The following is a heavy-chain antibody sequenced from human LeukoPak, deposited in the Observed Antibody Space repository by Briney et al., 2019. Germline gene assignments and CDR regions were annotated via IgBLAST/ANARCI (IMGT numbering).Heavy chain of an antibody. J-gene: IGHJ3*02. Sequence: PSETLSLTCTVSGGSISSSSYYWGWIRQPPGKGLEWIGSIYYSGSTYYNPSLKSRVTISVDTSKNQFSLKLSSVTAADTAVYYCARRPWYSYAHGDAFDIWGQGTMVTVSS. V-gene: IGHV4-39*01. CDR1: GGSISSSSYY. CDR3: ARRPWYSYAHGDAFDI. D-gene: IGHD5-18*01. CDR2: IYYSGST.